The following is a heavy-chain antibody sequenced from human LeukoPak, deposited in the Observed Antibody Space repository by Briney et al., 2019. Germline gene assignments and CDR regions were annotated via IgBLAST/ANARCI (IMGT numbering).Heavy chain of an antibody. Sequence: SVKVSCKASGGTFSSYAISWVRQAPGQALEWMGGIIPIFGTANYAQKFQGRVTITADESTSTAYMELSSLRSEDTAVYYCAREPVPYCSSTSCYWGYFDYWGQGTLVTVSS. CDR3: AREPVPYCSSTSCYWGYFDY. J-gene: IGHJ4*02. V-gene: IGHV1-69*13. D-gene: IGHD2-2*01. CDR2: IIPIFGTA. CDR1: GGTFSSYA.